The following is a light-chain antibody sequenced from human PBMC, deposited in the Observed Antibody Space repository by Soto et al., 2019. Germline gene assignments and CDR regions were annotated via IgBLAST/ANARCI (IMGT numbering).Light chain of an antibody. Sequence: EIVMTQSPATLSVSPGERATLSCRASQSVSSNLAWYQQKPGQAPRLLIYGASTRATGSPARFSGSGSGTEFTLTISSLQSEDFAVYYCQQYNNWAPGTFGQGTKLEIK. CDR1: QSVSSN. CDR2: GAS. J-gene: IGKJ2*01. V-gene: IGKV3-15*01. CDR3: QQYNNWAPGT.